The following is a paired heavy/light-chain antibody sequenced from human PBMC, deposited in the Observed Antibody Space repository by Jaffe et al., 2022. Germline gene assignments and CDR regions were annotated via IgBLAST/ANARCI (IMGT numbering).Light chain of an antibody. J-gene: IGKJ1*01. Sequence: EIVLTQSPDFQSVTPKEKVTITCRASQSIGSSLHWYQQKPDQSPKLLIKYASQSISGVPSRFSGSGSGTDFTLTINSLEAEDAATYYCHQSSSLPRTFGQGTKVEIK. CDR3: HQSSSLPRT. V-gene: IGKV6-21*02. CDR1: QSIGSS. CDR2: YAS.
Heavy chain of an antibody. CDR3: ARGSYSSSWYRALGRPYYFDY. Sequence: QVQLQQWGAGLLKPSETLSLTCAVYGGSFSGYYWSWIRQPPGKGLEWIGEINHSGSTNYNPSLKSRVTISVDTSKNQFSLKLSSVTAADTAVYYCARGSYSSSWYRALGRPYYFDYWGQGTLVTVSS. D-gene: IGHD6-13*01. CDR2: INHSGST. CDR1: GGSFSGYY. J-gene: IGHJ4*02. V-gene: IGHV4-34*01.